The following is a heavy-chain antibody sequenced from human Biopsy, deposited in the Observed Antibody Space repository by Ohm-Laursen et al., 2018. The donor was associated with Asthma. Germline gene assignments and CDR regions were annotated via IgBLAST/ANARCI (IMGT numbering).Heavy chain of an antibody. D-gene: IGHD1-26*01. V-gene: IGHV3-11*06. CDR3: AKAIFPGWELRGVFGI. Sequence: SLRLSCTASGFTFSHYNMNWVRQAPGKGLEWVSSITDTSRYIKYADSVKGRFTISRDNAKNSLYLQMNSLRAEDTAVYYCAKAIFPGWELRGVFGIWGQGTTVTVSS. CDR1: GFTFSHYN. CDR2: ITDTSRYI. J-gene: IGHJ6*02.